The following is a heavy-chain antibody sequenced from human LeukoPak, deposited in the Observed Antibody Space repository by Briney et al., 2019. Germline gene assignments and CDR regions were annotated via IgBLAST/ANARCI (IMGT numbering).Heavy chain of an antibody. Sequence: SQTLSLTCAVSGGSISSGGYSWSWIRQPPGKGLEWTGYIYHSGSTYYNPSLKSRVTISVHRSKNQFSLKLSSVTAADTAVYYCATLGYCSGGSCAVLDYWGQGTLVPVSS. J-gene: IGHJ4*02. CDR3: ATLGYCSGGSCAVLDY. CDR1: GGSISSGGYS. CDR2: IYHSGST. D-gene: IGHD2-15*01. V-gene: IGHV4-30-2*01.